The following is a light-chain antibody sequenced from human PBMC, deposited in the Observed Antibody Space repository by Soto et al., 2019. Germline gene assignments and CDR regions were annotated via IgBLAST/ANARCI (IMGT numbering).Light chain of an antibody. Sequence: QSALTQPASVSGSPGQSITISCTGGSSDVGGYEYVSWYQHHPGKAPKLIIYEVSHRPSGVSDRFSASKFGNTASLTISGLQAEDGADYYCSSHTSTRTLYVFGTGTKVTVL. CDR3: SSHTSTRTLYV. CDR2: EVS. CDR1: SSDVGGYEY. V-gene: IGLV2-14*01. J-gene: IGLJ1*01.